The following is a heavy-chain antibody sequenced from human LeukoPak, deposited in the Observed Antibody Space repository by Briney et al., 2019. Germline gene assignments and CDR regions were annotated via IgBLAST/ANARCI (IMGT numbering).Heavy chain of an antibody. J-gene: IGHJ5*02. CDR2: IYYSGST. CDR1: GGSISSYY. Sequence: SETLSLTCTVSGGSISSYYWSWIRQPPGKGLEWIGYIYYSGSTNYNPSLKSRVTISVDTSKNQFSLKLSSVTAADTAVYYCASVYSSSEVWFDPWGQGTLVTVSS. V-gene: IGHV4-59*01. D-gene: IGHD6-6*01. CDR3: ASVYSSSEVWFDP.